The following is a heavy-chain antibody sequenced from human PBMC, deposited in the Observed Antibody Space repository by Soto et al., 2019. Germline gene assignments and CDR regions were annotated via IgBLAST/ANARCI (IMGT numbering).Heavy chain of an antibody. Sequence: GESLKISCAASGFTFSSYAMSWVRQAPGKGLEWVSAISGSGGSTYYADSVKGRFTISRDNSKNTLYLQMNSLRAEDTAVYYCAKDPRGSSYYFDYWGQGTLVTVSS. V-gene: IGHV3-23*01. CDR3: AKDPRGSSYYFDY. CDR1: GFTFSSYA. D-gene: IGHD1-26*01. J-gene: IGHJ4*02. CDR2: ISGSGGST.